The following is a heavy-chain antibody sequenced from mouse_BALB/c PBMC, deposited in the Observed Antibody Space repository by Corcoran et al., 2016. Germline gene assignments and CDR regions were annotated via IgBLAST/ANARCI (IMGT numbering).Heavy chain of an antibody. CDR2: LDPANGNT. D-gene: IGHD4-1*01. CDR1: GFKIKDTY. CDR3: ARWDFYCDV. V-gene: IGHV14-3*02. J-gene: IGHJ1*01. Sequence: EVQLPQSGKELVKPGASVKLYCTASGFKIKDTYMHWVKQRTEQGLEWIGRLDPANGNTKYDPKFQGKATITADTSSNTAYLQLCSLTSEDTAVYYRARWDFYCDVWGAGSTVTVSS.